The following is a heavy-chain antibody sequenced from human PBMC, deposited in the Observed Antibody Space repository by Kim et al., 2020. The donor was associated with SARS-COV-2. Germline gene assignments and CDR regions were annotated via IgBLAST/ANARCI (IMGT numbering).Heavy chain of an antibody. CDR2: IYSGGST. J-gene: IGHJ3*02. D-gene: IGHD3-9*01. CDR3: ARGFNYDILTGYYTDAFDI. V-gene: IGHV3-53*01. CDR1: GFTVSSNY. Sequence: GGSLRLSCAASGFTVSSNYMSWVRQAPGKGLEWVSVIYSGGSTYYADSVKGRFTISRDNSKNTLYLQMNSLRAEDTAVYYCARGFNYDILTGYYTDAFDIWGQRTMVTVSS.